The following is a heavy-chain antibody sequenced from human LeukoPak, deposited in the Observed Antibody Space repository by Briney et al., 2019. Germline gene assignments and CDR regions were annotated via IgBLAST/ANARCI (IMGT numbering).Heavy chain of an antibody. CDR1: GYTFTSYD. CDR3: AREGIVGATNDY. J-gene: IGHJ4*02. D-gene: IGHD1-26*01. CDR2: INPNSGGT. V-gene: IGHV1-2*02. Sequence: ASVKVSCKASGYTFTSYDINWVRQATGQGLEWMGWINPNSGGTNYAQKFQGRVTMTRDTSISTAYMELSRLRSDDTAVYYCAREGIVGATNDYWGQGTLVTVSS.